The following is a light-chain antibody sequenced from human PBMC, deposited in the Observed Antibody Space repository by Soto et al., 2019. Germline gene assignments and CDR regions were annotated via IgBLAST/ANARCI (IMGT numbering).Light chain of an antibody. Sequence: EIVLTQSPGTLSLSPGERATLSCRASQSVDSSYLAWYQQKPGQAPRLLIYGASSRATGIPDRFSGSGSGTYFPLTISRLEPEDFAVYYCQQYGSSPFTFGPGTKLDIK. J-gene: IGKJ3*01. CDR3: QQYGSSPFT. CDR1: QSVDSSY. CDR2: GAS. V-gene: IGKV3-20*01.